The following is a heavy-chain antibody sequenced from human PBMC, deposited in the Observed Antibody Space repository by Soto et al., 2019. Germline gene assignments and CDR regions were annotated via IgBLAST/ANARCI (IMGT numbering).Heavy chain of an antibody. CDR2: IYYSGST. Sequence: QVQLQESGPGLVKPSETLSLTCTVSGGSISSYYWSWIRQPPGKGLEWIGYIYYSGSTNYNPSLKSRVTISVDTSKNQFSLKLSSVTAADTAVYYCARTIQYYYDSSGYYLGWYFDLWGRGTLVTVSS. J-gene: IGHJ2*01. CDR1: GGSISSYY. D-gene: IGHD3-22*01. V-gene: IGHV4-59*08. CDR3: ARTIQYYYDSSGYYLGWYFDL.